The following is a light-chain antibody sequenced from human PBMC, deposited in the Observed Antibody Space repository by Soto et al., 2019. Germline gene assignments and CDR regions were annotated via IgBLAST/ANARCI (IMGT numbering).Light chain of an antibody. Sequence: NFMLTQPHSVSVSLGKTVTISCTRSSGNIASNYVQWYQQRPGSSPTPLIFQDDQRASGVPDRFSGSMDTSSNSASLIISGLKTEDEADYCCQSYDVYSVVFGGGTKLTVL. CDR2: QDD. V-gene: IGLV6-57*01. J-gene: IGLJ2*01. CDR3: QSYDVYSVV. CDR1: SGNIASNY.